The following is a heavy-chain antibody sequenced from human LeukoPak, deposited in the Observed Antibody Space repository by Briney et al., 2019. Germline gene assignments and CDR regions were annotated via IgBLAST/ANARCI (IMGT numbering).Heavy chain of an antibody. CDR2: ISGSGSGGST. V-gene: IGHV3-23*01. D-gene: IGHD3-10*01. Sequence: GGSLRLSCAASGFTFSSSALSWVRQAPGKGLEWVSNISGSGSGGSTYYADSVKGRFTISRDNSKYTLYLEVISLTAEDTGVYYCAKDDAWLRFGEWSQGTLVTVSS. CDR1: GFTFSSSA. J-gene: IGHJ4*02. CDR3: AKDDAWLRFGE.